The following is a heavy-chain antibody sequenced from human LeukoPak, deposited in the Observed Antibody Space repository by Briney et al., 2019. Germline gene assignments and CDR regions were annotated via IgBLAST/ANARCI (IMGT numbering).Heavy chain of an antibody. V-gene: IGHV4-31*03. CDR2: IYYSGTT. CDR3: AIVDTTTSSPYSFDP. CDR1: GGSIGSGGDY. Sequence: SETLSLTCTVSGGSIGSGGDYWSWIRQHPGKGLEWIGYIYYSGTTYYNPSLKSRVTISVDTSKNLFSLKLSSVTAADTAVYYCAIVDTTTSSPYSFDPWGQGTLVTVSS. D-gene: IGHD2-2*01. J-gene: IGHJ5*01.